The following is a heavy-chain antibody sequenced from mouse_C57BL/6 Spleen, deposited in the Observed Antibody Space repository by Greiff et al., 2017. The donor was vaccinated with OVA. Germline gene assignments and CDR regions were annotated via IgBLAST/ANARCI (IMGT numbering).Heavy chain of an antibody. CDR3: ARDSYDGYFDY. Sequence: EVKLVESGGGLVQSGRSLRLSCATSGFTFSDFYMEWVRQAPGKGLEWIAASRNKANDYTTEYSASVKGRFIVSRDTSQSILYLQMNALRAEDTAIYYCARDSYDGYFDYWGQGTTLTVSS. CDR2: SRNKANDYTT. D-gene: IGHD2-3*01. CDR1: GFTFSDFY. V-gene: IGHV7-1*01. J-gene: IGHJ2*01.